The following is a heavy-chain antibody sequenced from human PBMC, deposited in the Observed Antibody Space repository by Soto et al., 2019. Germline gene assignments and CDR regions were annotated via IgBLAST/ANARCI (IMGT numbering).Heavy chain of an antibody. J-gene: IGHJ4*02. CDR3: ARVTGSDSSGYYYTPFDY. CDR2: INHSGST. Sequence: SETLSLTCAVYGGSFSCYYWIWIRQPPGKGLEWIGEINHSGSTNYNPSLKSRVTISVDTPKNQFSLKLSSVTAADTAVYYCARVTGSDSSGYYYTPFDYWGQGTLVTVSS. V-gene: IGHV4-34*01. D-gene: IGHD3-22*01. CDR1: GGSFSCYY.